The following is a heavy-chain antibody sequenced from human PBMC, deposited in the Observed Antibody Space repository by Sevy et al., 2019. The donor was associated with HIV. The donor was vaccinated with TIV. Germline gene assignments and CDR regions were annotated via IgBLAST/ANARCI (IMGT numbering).Heavy chain of an antibody. V-gene: IGHV3-23*01. Sequence: GGSLRLSCAASGFTFSNYAMNWVRQAPGKGLEWVSGISGSGGSGEKTNYADSVKGRFTISRDDSKNSLYLQLNSLRAEDTAIYYCARKYDSSGYFDYWGQRTLVTVSS. CDR1: GFTFSNYA. CDR2: ISGSGGSGEKT. J-gene: IGHJ4*02. D-gene: IGHD3-22*01. CDR3: ARKYDSSGYFDY.